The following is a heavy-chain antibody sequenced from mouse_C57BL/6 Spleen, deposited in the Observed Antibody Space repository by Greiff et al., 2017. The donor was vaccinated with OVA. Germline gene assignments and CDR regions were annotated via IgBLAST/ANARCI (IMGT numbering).Heavy chain of an antibody. CDR3: VRQGGDGYFFAY. CDR1: GFSFNTYA. V-gene: IGHV10-1*01. J-gene: IGHJ3*01. Sequence: EVKLVESGGGLVQPKGSLKLSCAASGFSFNTYAMNWVRQAPGKGLEWVARIRSKSNNYATYYADSVKDRFTISRDDSESMLYLQMNNLKTEDTAMYYCVRQGGDGYFFAYWGQGTLVTVSA. CDR2: IRSKSNNYAT. D-gene: IGHD2-3*01.